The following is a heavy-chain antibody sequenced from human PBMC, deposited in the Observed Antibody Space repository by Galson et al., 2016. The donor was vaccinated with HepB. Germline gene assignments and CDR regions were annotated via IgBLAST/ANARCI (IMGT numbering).Heavy chain of an antibody. J-gene: IGHJ6*02. CDR2: IIPIFGTA. V-gene: IGHV1-69*13. CDR3: ANGYCSGSYCYNSLYYYYGMDV. Sequence: SVKVSCKASGGPFTNHAIGWVRQAPGQGLEWMGGIIPIFGTATYAQKFQARVTITSAESTSTAYMELSSLRSEDTAVYYCANGYCSGSYCYNSLYYYYGMDVWGQGTTVTVSS. CDR1: GGPFTNHA. D-gene: IGHD2-15*01.